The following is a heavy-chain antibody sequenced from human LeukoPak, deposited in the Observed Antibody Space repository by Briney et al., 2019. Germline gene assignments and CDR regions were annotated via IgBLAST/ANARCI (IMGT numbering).Heavy chain of an antibody. J-gene: IGHJ4*02. CDR3: ARWGHSDYSSFPTKFDC. D-gene: IGHD5-12*01. CDR1: GFTFSSFQ. V-gene: IGHV3-48*03. Sequence: GGSLRVSCAASGFTFSSFQMTWVRQAPGKGLEWGSHVGGGDSQIFYADSVKGRFTISRDNAKNSLYLQMSSLRPEDTAIYYCARWGHSDYSSFPTKFDCWGQGTLVTVSS. CDR2: VGGGDSQI.